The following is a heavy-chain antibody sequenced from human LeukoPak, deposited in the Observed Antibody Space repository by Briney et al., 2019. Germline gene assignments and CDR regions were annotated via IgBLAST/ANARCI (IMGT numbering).Heavy chain of an antibody. D-gene: IGHD7-27*01. CDR2: ISSSSSYI. J-gene: IGHJ6*02. V-gene: IGHV3-21*01. Sequence: PGGSLRLSCAASGFTFSSYWMNWVRQAPGRGLEWVSSISSSSSYINYADSVKGRFTISRDNAKNSLYLQANSLRAEDTAVYYCARDWGLYGMDVWGQGTTVTVSS. CDR1: GFTFSSYW. CDR3: ARDWGLYGMDV.